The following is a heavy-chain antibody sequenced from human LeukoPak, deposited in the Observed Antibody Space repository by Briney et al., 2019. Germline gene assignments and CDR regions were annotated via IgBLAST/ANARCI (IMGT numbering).Heavy chain of an antibody. Sequence: GGSLRLSCAASGFTFSSYSMNWVRPAPGKGLEWVSYISSSSSTIYYADSVKGRFTISRDNAKNSLYLQMNSLRTEDTAVYYCARPKQQMVPSYEYWGQGTLVTVSS. CDR3: ARPKQQMVPSYEY. CDR1: GFTFSSYS. CDR2: ISSSSSTI. V-gene: IGHV3-48*04. D-gene: IGHD6-13*01. J-gene: IGHJ4*02.